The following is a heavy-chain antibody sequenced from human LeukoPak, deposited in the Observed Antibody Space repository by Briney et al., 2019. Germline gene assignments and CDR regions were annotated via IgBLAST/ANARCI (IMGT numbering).Heavy chain of an antibody. CDR3: ARGYVAGPYYFDY. D-gene: IGHD6-19*01. CDR2: INPNSGGT. J-gene: IGHJ4*02. V-gene: IGHV1-2*02. CDR1: GYSFTGHY. Sequence: GASVKVSCKASGYSFTGHYMHWVRQAPGQGLEWMGWINPNSGGTNYAQKFQGRVTMTRDTSISTAYMELSRLRSDDTAVYYCARGYVAGPYYFDYWGQGTLVTVSS.